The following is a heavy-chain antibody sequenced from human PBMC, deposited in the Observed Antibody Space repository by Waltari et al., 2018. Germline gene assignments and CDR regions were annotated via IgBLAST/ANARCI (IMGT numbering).Heavy chain of an antibody. D-gene: IGHD2-8*01. J-gene: IGHJ4*02. CDR1: GFTFSSYS. CDR2: ISSSSSYI. V-gene: IGHV3-21*01. Sequence: EVQLVESGGGLVKPGGSLRLSCAASGFTFSSYSMNWVRQAPGKGVEWVSSISSSSSYIYYADSVKGRFTTARDNAKNSRYLQMNSLRAEYTAVYYCARGKSPGFRNGLDYWGQGTLVTVSS. CDR3: ARGKSPGFRNGLDY.